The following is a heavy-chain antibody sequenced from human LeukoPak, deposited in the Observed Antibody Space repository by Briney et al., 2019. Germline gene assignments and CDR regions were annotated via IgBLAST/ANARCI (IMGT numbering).Heavy chain of an antibody. CDR2: IYYSGST. D-gene: IGHD6-19*01. J-gene: IGHJ4*02. Sequence: SETLSLTCTVSGGSISSGDYYWSWIRQPPGKGLEWIGSIYYSGSTYYNPSLKSRVTISVDTSKNQFSLKLSSVTAADTAVYYCAREVPLEFSSSGWYGSLLGGHFDYWGQGTLVTVSS. CDR3: AREVPLEFSSSGWYGSLLGGHFDY. CDR1: GGSISSGDYY. V-gene: IGHV4-30-4*08.